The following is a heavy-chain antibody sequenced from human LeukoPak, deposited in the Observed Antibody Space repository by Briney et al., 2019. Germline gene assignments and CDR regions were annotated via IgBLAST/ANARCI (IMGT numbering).Heavy chain of an antibody. J-gene: IGHJ4*02. CDR3: ARLTKVDSSGYFSYFDY. CDR2: IYYSGST. CDR1: GGSISSSSYY. D-gene: IGHD3-22*01. V-gene: IGHV4-39*01. Sequence: PSETLSLTCTVSGGSISSSSYYWGWIRQPPGKGLEWIGSIYYSGSTYYNPSLKSRVTISVDTSKNQFSLKLSSVTAADTAVYYCARLTKVDSSGYFSYFDYWGQGTLVTVSS.